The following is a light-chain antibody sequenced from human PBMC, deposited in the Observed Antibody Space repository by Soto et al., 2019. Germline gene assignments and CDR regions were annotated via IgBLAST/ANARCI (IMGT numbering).Light chain of an antibody. J-gene: IGKJ1*01. V-gene: IGKV3-20*01. CDR1: QSVSSSY. Sequence: EIVLTQSPGTLSLSPGERATLSCRASQSVSSSYLAWYQQKPGQAPRLLIYGASYRATGIPDRFSGSGSGTDFTLTISRLEPEDLAVYYCQQYSMSPWTFGRGTKVDI. CDR3: QQYSMSPWT. CDR2: GAS.